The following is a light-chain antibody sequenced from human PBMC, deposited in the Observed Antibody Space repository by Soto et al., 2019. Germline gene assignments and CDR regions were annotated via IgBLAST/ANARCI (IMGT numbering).Light chain of an antibody. J-gene: IGLJ2*01. Sequence: QAVLTQPPSVSGAPGQRVTISCTGSSSNIGSLYDVHWYQQLPGTAPKLLIYDNSNRPSGVPDRFSGSKSGTSASLAITGLQAEDEADYYCPSYDSSLSASVFGGGTKLTVL. CDR3: PSYDSSLSASV. CDR1: SSNIGSLYD. CDR2: DNS. V-gene: IGLV1-40*01.